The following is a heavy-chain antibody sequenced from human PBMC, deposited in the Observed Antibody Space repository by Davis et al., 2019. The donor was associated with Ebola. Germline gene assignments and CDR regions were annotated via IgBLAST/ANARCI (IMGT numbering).Heavy chain of an antibody. J-gene: IGHJ4*02. CDR3: ARGWRYSSGWNKSGRFDY. V-gene: IGHV4-39*07. CDR2: IYYSGST. Sequence: MPSETLSLTCAVSGGSISTNSYYWGWFRQPPGKGLEWMGYIYYSGSTNYNPSLKSRVTISVDTSKNQFSLKLSSVTAADTAVYYCARGWRYSSGWNKSGRFDYWGQGTLVTVSS. CDR1: GGSISTNSYY. D-gene: IGHD6-19*01.